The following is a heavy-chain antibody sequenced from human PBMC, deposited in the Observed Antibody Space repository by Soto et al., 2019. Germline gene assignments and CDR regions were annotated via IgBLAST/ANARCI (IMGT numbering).Heavy chain of an antibody. V-gene: IGHV3-33*01. J-gene: IGHJ4*02. CDR1: GFTFSNYG. Sequence: GGSLRLSXAASGFTFSNYGFHWVRQAPGKGLEWVAVIWYDGSKTYYVESVKGRFTISRDNSKNTLYLQMNSLRVEDTAVYRCARDLGSTNYYFDYWGLGTLVTVSS. CDR3: ARDLGSTNYYFDY. CDR2: IWYDGSKT. D-gene: IGHD5-12*01.